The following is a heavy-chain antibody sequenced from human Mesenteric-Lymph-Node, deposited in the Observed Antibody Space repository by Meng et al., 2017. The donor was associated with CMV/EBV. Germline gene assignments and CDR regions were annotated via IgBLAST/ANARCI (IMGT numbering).Heavy chain of an antibody. Sequence: TFSWSSLSNSGVGVGCIRQPPEKALEWLALIYWDDDKRYSPSLKRRITITKDTSKNQVVLKMSNMDPVDTATYYCAHMSYGSGTIEVWGQGTLVTVSS. CDR1: WSSLSNSGVG. CDR2: IYWDDDK. D-gene: IGHD3-10*01. V-gene: IGHV2-5*02. CDR3: AHMSYGSGTIEV. J-gene: IGHJ4*02.